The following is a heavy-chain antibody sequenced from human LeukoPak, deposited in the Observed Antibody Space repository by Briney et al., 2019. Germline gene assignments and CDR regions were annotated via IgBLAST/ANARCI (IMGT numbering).Heavy chain of an antibody. D-gene: IGHD2-15*01. CDR1: GGSISSGDYY. J-gene: IGHJ4*02. CDR3: ASSYCSGGSCSFDY. Sequence: SQTLSLTCTVSGGSISSGDYYWSWIRQPPGKGLEWIGYIYYSGSTYYNPSLKSRVTISVDTSKNQFSLKLSPVTAADTAVYYCASSYCSGGSCSFDYWGQGTLVTVSS. CDR2: IYYSGST. V-gene: IGHV4-30-4*01.